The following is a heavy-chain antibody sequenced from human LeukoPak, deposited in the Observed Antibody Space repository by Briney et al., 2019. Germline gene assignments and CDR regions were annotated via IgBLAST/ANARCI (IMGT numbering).Heavy chain of an antibody. CDR3: ASAEYGSGSYIIDY. Sequence: PSETLSLTCTVSGGSISSYYWSWIRQPPGKGLEWIGYIYYSGSTNYNPSLKSRVTISVDTSKNQFSLKLSSVTAADTAAYYCASAEYGSGSYIIDYWGQGTLVTVSS. D-gene: IGHD3-10*01. CDR2: IYYSGST. J-gene: IGHJ4*02. V-gene: IGHV4-59*01. CDR1: GGSISSYY.